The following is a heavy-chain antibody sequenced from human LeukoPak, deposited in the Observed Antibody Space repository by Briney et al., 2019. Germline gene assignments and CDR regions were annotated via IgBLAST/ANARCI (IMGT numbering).Heavy chain of an antibody. CDR2: ISAYNGNT. V-gene: IGHV1-18*01. CDR1: GYTFTSYA. CDR3: ARVVVVAGTQDY. D-gene: IGHD2-15*01. J-gene: IGHJ4*02. Sequence: ASVKVSCKASGYTFTSYAMNWVRQAPGQGLEWMGWISAYNGNTIYAQKLQGRVTMTTDTSTSTAYMELRSLRSDDTAVYYCARVVVVAGTQDYWGQGTLVTVSS.